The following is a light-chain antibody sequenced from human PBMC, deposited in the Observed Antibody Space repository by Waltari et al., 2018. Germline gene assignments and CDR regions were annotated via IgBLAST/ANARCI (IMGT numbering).Light chain of an antibody. V-gene: IGKV1-5*03. CDR3: QQYDSYSPLT. J-gene: IGKJ4*01. Sequence: DIKMTQSPSTLSASVGDRVTIPCRASQSINSWLAWYQQKPGKAPNLLIYKASTLQSGVPSRFSGSGSGTEFTLTISSLQADDLATYYCQQYDSYSPLTFGGGTKVEIK. CDR1: QSINSW. CDR2: KAS.